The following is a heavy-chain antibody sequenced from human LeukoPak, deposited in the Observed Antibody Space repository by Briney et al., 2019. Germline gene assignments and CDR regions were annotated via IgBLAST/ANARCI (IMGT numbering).Heavy chain of an antibody. V-gene: IGHV4-39*01. Sequence: PSETLSLTCTVSGGSISSSYYYWGWIRQPPGKGLEWIGTIYYSGSTYYNPSLKSRVTISVDTSANQFSLKLSSVTAPDTAVYYCARHEDRNWYFDHWGQGTLVTVSS. D-gene: IGHD1-1*01. J-gene: IGHJ4*02. CDR2: IYYSGST. CDR1: GGSISSSYYY. CDR3: ARHEDRNWYFDH.